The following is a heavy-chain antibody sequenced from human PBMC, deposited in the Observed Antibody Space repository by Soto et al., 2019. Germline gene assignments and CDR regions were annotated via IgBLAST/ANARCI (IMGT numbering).Heavy chain of an antibody. D-gene: IGHD2-15*01. CDR3: ARAVVVGYAMDV. Sequence: XETLSLTCTVSGGSISSSRYDWSWIRQPPGKGLEWIGEINHSGSTNYNASLKSRVTISVDTSKKQFSLKVSSVTAADTAVYYCARAVVVGYAMDVWGQGTTVTVSS. J-gene: IGHJ6*02. CDR1: GGSISSSRYD. CDR2: INHSGST. V-gene: IGHV4-39*07.